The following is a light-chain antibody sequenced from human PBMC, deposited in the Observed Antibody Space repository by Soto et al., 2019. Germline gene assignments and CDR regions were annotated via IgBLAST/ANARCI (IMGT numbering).Light chain of an antibody. J-gene: IGKJ2*01. CDR3: QQSHSAPYS. CDR2: LIS. Sequence: DIQMTQSPSSLSASVGDRVTITCRASRSIGNYLIWYPQKPESAPKLLIYLISRLQSGVPSRFSGSGSGTDFTLSISSLQPEDFATYYCQQSHSAPYSFGQGTKVDIK. V-gene: IGKV1-39*01. CDR1: RSIGNY.